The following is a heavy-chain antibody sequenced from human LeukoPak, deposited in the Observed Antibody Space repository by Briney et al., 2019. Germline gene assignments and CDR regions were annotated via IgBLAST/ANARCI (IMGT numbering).Heavy chain of an antibody. V-gene: IGHV3-11*06. J-gene: IGHJ6*04. CDR1: GFTFSDYY. D-gene: IGHD4-17*01. Sequence: GGSLRLSCAASGFTFSDYYMSWIRQAPGKGLEWVSYISSSSSYTNYADSVKGRFTISRDNAKNSLYLQMNSPRAEDTAVYYCARASTTVTPYYCYGMDVWGKGTTVTVSS. CDR2: ISSSSSYT. CDR3: ARASTTVTPYYCYGMDV.